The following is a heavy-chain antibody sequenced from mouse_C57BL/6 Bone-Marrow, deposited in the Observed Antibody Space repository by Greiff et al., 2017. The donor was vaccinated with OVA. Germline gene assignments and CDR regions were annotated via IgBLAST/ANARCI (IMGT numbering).Heavy chain of an antibody. CDR3: AVCAQATSWFAY. CDR1: GYTFTSYG. Sequence: QVQLKQSGAELARPGASVKLSCKASGYTFTSYGISWVKQRTGQGLEWIGEIYPRSGNTYYNEKFKGKATLTADKSSSTAYMELRSLTSEDSAVYFCAVCAQATSWFAYWGQGTLVTVSA. V-gene: IGHV1-81*01. J-gene: IGHJ3*01. CDR2: IYPRSGNT. D-gene: IGHD3-2*02.